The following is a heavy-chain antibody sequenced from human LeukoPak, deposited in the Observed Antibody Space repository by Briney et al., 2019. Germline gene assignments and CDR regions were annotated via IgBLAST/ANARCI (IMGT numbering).Heavy chain of an antibody. CDR2: IYHSGST. Sequence: KTSETLSLTCTVSGYSISSGYYWGWIRQPPGKGLEWIGSIYHSGSTYYNPSLKSRVTISVDTSKNQFSLKLSSVTAADTAVYYCARDSRIAVVDFDYWGQGTLVTVSS. D-gene: IGHD6-19*01. CDR3: ARDSRIAVVDFDY. CDR1: GYSISSGYY. J-gene: IGHJ4*02. V-gene: IGHV4-38-2*02.